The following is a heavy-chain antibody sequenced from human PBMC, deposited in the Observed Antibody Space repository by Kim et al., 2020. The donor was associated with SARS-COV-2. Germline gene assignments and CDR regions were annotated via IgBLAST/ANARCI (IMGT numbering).Heavy chain of an antibody. CDR1: GFTFSNYW. CDR2: IKQDGSKA. V-gene: IGHV3-7*01. Sequence: GGSLRLSCAASGFTFSNYWMTWFRQPPGKGLEWLANIKQDGSKADYVDFVRGRFTISRDNAKNSVYLQMNSLRAEDTAVYYCARAGSWSWDSWGQGTLVTVSS. CDR3: ARAGSWSWDS. D-gene: IGHD1-26*01. J-gene: IGHJ4*02.